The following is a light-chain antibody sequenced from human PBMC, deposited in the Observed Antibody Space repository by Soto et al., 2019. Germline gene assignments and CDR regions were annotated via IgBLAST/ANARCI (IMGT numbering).Light chain of an antibody. J-gene: IGKJ1*01. Sequence: EIVLTQSPGTLSLSPGERATLSYRASQSVSSSYLAWYQQKPGQAPRLLIYGASSRATGIPDRFSGSGSGTYFTLTISRLEPEDFAVSYCQQYGSSPPWTVGQGTKVEIK. CDR2: GAS. V-gene: IGKV3-20*01. CDR3: QQYGSSPPWT. CDR1: QSVSSSY.